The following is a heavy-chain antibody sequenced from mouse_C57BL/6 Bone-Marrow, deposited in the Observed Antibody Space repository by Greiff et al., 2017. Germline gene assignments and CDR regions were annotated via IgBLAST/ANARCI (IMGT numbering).Heavy chain of an antibody. V-gene: IGHV5-6*01. J-gene: IGHJ3*01. D-gene: IGHD3-2*02. CDR2: ISSGGSYT. CDR3: ARTAQRFAY. CDR1: GFTFSSYG. Sequence: EVMLVESGGDLVKPGGSLKLSCAASGFTFSSYGMSWVRQTPDKRLEWVATISSGGSYTYYPDSVKGRVTISRDNAKNTLYLQMSSLKSEDTAMYYCARTAQRFAYWGQGTLVTVSA.